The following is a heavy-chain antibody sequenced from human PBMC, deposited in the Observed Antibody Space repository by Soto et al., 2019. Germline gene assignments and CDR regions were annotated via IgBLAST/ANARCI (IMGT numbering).Heavy chain of an antibody. CDR3: ASSNYDSPIPLYS. V-gene: IGHV4-30-2*01. D-gene: IGHD3-22*01. J-gene: IGHJ4*02. CDR1: GGSISSGGYS. Sequence: QLQLQESGSGLVQPSQTLSLTCAVSGGSISSGGYSWSWIRQPPGKGLEWIGYIYHSGSTYYNPSLKGRVTISVDRAKNQFSLKLSSVTAADTAVYYGASSNYDSPIPLYSWGQGTLVTVSS. CDR2: IYHSGST.